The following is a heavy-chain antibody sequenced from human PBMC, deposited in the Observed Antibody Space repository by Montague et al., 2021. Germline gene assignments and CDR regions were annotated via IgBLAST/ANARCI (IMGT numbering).Heavy chain of an antibody. V-gene: IGHV4-59*01. J-gene: IGHJ4*02. CDR1: GGAISSFY. CDR2: IYYNGNT. CDR3: AREWGAFDS. Sequence: SETLSLTCTVSGGAISSFYWHWIRHSPGKGLEWIGEIYYNGNTKYDPSLKSRVTMSVDTSKNQFSLRLGSVTVADTVVYYCAREWGAFDSWGQGTLVTVSS. D-gene: IGHD3-16*01.